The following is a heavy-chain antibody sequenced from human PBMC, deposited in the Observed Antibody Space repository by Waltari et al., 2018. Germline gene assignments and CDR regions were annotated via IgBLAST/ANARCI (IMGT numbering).Heavy chain of an antibody. CDR1: GITLTNYP. J-gene: IGHJ4*02. D-gene: IGHD1-20*01. Sequence: EVQVLESGGGLVQPGGSLRLSCAVSGITLTNYPVNWVRLAPGTGLEWVTAITVKYATYDADSVEGRFTLSRDPSQNTVSLLMSGLRAADTAIYYCATPFYNWDDPLYSWGPGTPVTVSS. CDR2: ITVKYAT. CDR3: ATPFYNWDDPLYS. V-gene: IGHV3-23*01.